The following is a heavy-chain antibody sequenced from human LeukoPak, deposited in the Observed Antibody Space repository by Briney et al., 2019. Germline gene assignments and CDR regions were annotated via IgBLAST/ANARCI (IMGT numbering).Heavy chain of an antibody. J-gene: IGHJ4*02. CDR3: AGAHVEMAYFDY. CDR1: GGSFSGYY. V-gene: IGHV4-34*01. Sequence: ASGTLSLTCAVYGGSFSGYYWSWIRQPPGKGLEWIGEINHSGSTNYNPSLKSRVTISVDTSKNQFSLKLSSVTAADTAVYYCAGAHVEMAYFDYWGQGTLVTVSS. CDR2: INHSGST. D-gene: IGHD2-15*01.